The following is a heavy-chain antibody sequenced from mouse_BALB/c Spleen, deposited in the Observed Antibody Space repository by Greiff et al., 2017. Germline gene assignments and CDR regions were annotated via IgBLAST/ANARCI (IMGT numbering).Heavy chain of an antibody. D-gene: IGHD1-1*01. CDR2: IYPSDSYT. CDR3: TRSGTTVVAPFDY. CDR1: GYSFTSYW. J-gene: IGHJ2*01. V-gene: IGHV1-69*02. Sequence: QVQLQQPGAELVRPGASVKLSCKASGYSFTSYWMNWVKQRPGQGLEWIGNIYPSDSYTNYNQKFKDKATLTVDKSSSTAYMQLSSPTSEDSAVYYCTRSGTTVVAPFDYWGQGTTLTVSS.